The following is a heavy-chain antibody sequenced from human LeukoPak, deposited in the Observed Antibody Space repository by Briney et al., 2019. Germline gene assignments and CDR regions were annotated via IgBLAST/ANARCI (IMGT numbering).Heavy chain of an antibody. J-gene: IGHJ5*02. CDR2: IYYSGST. D-gene: IGHD6-13*01. CDR1: GGSISSYY. Sequence: KPSETLSLTCTVSGGSISSYYWSWIRQPPGKGLEWIGYIYYSGSTNYNPSLKSRVTISVDTSKNQFSLKLSSVTAADTAVYYCARDRYLKYSSSRYNWFDPWGQGTLVTVSS. V-gene: IGHV4-59*01. CDR3: ARDRYLKYSSSRYNWFDP.